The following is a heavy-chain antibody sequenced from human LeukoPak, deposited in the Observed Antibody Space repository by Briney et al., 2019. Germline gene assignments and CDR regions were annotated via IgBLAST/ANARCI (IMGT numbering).Heavy chain of an antibody. V-gene: IGHV4-34*01. CDR3: ARVHIYDFWSGYAFDY. CDR2: INHSGST. CDR1: GGSFSGYY. D-gene: IGHD3-3*01. J-gene: IGHJ4*02. Sequence: SETLSLTCAVYGGSFSGYYWSWIRQPPGKGLEWIGEINHSGSTNYNPSLKSRVTISVDTSKNQFSLKLSSVTAADTAVYYCARVHIYDFWSGYAFDYWGQGTLDTVSS.